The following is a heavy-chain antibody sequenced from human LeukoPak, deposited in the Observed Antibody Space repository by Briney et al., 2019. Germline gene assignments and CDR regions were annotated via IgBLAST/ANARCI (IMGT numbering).Heavy chain of an antibody. CDR1: GFTLSSYS. Sequence: GGSLRLSCAASGFTLSSYSMNWVRQAPGKGLEWVSSISSSSSYIYYADSVKGRFTISRDNAKNSLYLQMNSLRAEDTAVYYCARGGSGVSSLDYWGQGTLVTVSS. CDR2: ISSSSSYI. V-gene: IGHV3-21*01. CDR3: ARGGSGVSSLDY. J-gene: IGHJ4*02. D-gene: IGHD3-10*01.